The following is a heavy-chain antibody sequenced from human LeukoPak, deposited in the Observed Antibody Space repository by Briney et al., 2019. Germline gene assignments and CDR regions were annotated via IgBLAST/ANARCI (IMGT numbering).Heavy chain of an antibody. CDR3: ARLYYLDSSGYENWLGP. CDR2: IFPGDSDT. D-gene: IGHD3-22*01. J-gene: IGHJ5*02. Sequence: GESLKISCKGSGYSFISYWIVWVRQMPGKGLEWMGIIFPGDSDTRYSPSFQGQVTISADRSISTAYLQWSSLKASDTAMYYCARLYYLDSSGYENWLGPWGQGTLVTVSS. V-gene: IGHV5-51*01. CDR1: GYSFISYW.